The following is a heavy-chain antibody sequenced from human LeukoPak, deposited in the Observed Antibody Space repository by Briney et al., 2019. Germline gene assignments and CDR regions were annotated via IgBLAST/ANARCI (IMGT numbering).Heavy chain of an antibody. V-gene: IGHV4-34*01. J-gene: IGHJ4*02. D-gene: IGHD6-13*01. CDR3: ASGWYANFDS. Sequence: PSETLSLTCAVYGGSFSGYYWSWIRQPPGKGLEWIGEINHSGSTNYNPSLKSRVTISVDTSKNQFSLKLSSVTAADTAVYYCASGWYANFDSWGQGTLVTVSS. CDR1: GGSFSGYY. CDR2: INHSGST.